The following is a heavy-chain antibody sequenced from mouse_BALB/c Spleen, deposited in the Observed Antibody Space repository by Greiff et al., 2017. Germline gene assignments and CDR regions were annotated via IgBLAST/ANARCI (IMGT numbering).Heavy chain of an antibody. CDR2: IYPGDGDT. CDR1: GYAFSSSW. CDR3: ARWDYDYDDTMDY. D-gene: IGHD2-4*01. V-gene: IGHV1-82*01. Sequence: QVQLQQSGPELVKPGASVKISCKASGYAFSSSWMNWVKQRPGQGLEWIGRIYPGDGDTNYNGKFKGKATLTADKSSSTAYMQLSSLTSVDSAVYFCARWDYDYDDTMDYWGQGTSVTVSS. J-gene: IGHJ4*01.